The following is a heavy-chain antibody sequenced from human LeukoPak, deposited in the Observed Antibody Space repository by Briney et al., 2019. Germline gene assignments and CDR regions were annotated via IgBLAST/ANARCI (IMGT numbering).Heavy chain of an antibody. D-gene: IGHD3-9*01. CDR3: ARDERFDWFYGMDV. J-gene: IGHJ6*02. CDR2: ISAYNGNT. V-gene: IGHV1-18*01. Sequence: GASVKVSCKASGYTFTSSGISWVRQAPGQGLEWMGWISAYNGNTNYAQKLQGRVTMTTDTSTSTAYMELRSLRSDDTAVYYCARDERFDWFYGMDVWGQGTTVTVSS. CDR1: GYTFTSSG.